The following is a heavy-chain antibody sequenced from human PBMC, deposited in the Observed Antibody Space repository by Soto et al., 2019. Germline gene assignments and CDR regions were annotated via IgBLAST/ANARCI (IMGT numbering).Heavy chain of an antibody. V-gene: IGHV1-18*01. J-gene: IGHJ6*02. CDR1: GYTFTSYG. CDR2: ISAYNGNT. D-gene: IGHD1-26*01. Sequence: ASVKVSCKASGYTFTSYGISWVRQAPGQGLEWMGWISAYNGNTNYAQKLQGRVTMTTDTSTSTAYMELRSLRPDDTAVYYCARGSGSCSGYYYYGMDVWGQGTTVTVSS. CDR3: ARGSGSCSGYYYYGMDV.